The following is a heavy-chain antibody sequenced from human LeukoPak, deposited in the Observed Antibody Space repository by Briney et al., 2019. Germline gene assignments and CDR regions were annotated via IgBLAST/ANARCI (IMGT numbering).Heavy chain of an antibody. D-gene: IGHD4-17*01. CDR2: IIPIFGTA. CDR1: GGTFSSYA. Sequence: SVKVSCKASGGTFSSYAISWVRQAPGQGLEWMGGIIPIFGTANYAQKFQGRVTITADESTSTAYMELSSLRSEDTAVYYCARDRDNDYGDYNWFDPWGQGTLVTVSS. V-gene: IGHV1-69*01. CDR3: ARDRDNDYGDYNWFDP. J-gene: IGHJ5*02.